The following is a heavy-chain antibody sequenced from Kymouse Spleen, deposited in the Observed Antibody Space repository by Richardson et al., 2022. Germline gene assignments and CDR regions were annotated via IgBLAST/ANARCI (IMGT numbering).Heavy chain of an antibody. V-gene: IGHV3-30*18. CDR1: GFTFSSYG. Sequence: QVQLVESGGGVVQPGRSLRLSCAASGFTFSSYGMHWVRQAPGKGLEWVAVISYDGSNKYYADSVKGRFTISRDNSKNTLYLQMNSLRAEDTAVYYCAKDIITMVRGVLFDYWGQGTLVTVSS. CDR2: ISYDGSNK. D-gene: IGHD3-10*01. CDR3: AKDIITMVRGVLFDY. J-gene: IGHJ4*02.